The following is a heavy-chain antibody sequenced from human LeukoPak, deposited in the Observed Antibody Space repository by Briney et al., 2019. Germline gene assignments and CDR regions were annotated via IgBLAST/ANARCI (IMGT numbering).Heavy chain of an antibody. Sequence: GGSLRLSCAASGFTVSINYMSWVRQAPGKGLEWVSVIYSGGGTYYAASVKGRFTISRDNSKNTVHLQMNSLRAEDTAVYYCARGYCGGDCYSGRLSFHHWGQGTLVTVSS. CDR3: ARGYCGGDCYSGRLSFHH. CDR2: IYSGGGT. V-gene: IGHV3-53*01. J-gene: IGHJ1*01. CDR1: GFTVSINY. D-gene: IGHD2-21*02.